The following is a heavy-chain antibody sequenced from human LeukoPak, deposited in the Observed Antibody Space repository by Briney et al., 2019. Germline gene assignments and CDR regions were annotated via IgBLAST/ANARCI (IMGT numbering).Heavy chain of an antibody. Sequence: PGGSLRLSCAASGFTFTGYAMTWVRQAPGKRLEWVSTTTGSVGSSYYADSVMVRFTISSDNSKNTLFLQMNGLRAEDTAVYYCAKGVVVVAASYYYMDVWGKGTTVTVSS. CDR2: TTGSVGSS. CDR3: AKGVVVVAASYYYMDV. J-gene: IGHJ6*03. CDR1: GFTFTGYA. D-gene: IGHD2-15*01. V-gene: IGHV3-23*01.